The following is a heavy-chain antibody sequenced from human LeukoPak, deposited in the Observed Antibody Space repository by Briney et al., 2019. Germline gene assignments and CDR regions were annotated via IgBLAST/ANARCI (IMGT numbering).Heavy chain of an antibody. Sequence: GGSLRLSCEASGFTFSDYYMSWIRQAPGKGLECVSYISSSGNTIHYVDSVKGRFTISRDNAKNTLYLQMNSLRAEDTAVYYCARGEEYLGQGRPFDIWGQGTMVTVSS. CDR3: ARGEEYLGQGRPFDI. CDR1: GFTFSDYY. CDR2: ISSSGNTI. D-gene: IGHD3-16*01. V-gene: IGHV3-11*04. J-gene: IGHJ3*02.